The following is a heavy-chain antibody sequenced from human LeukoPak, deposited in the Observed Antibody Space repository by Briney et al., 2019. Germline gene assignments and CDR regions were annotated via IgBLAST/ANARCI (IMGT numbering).Heavy chain of an antibody. CDR3: ARGDMVRIDWFDP. CDR1: GYTFTIYG. Sequence: ASVTVSFTASGYTFTIYGISWVRQAPGQGLEWMGWISAYNGNTNYSQKPHGRVTITTDTSTSTGYMGLRSLRSDDTAVYYCARGDMVRIDWFDPWGQGTLVTVSS. V-gene: IGHV1-18*01. J-gene: IGHJ5*02. CDR2: ISAYNGNT. D-gene: IGHD3-10*01.